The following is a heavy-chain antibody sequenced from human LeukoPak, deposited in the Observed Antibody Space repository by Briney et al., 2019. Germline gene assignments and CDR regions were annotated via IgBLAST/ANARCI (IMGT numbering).Heavy chain of an antibody. D-gene: IGHD3-10*01. CDR2: ISGSGGST. V-gene: IGHV3-23*01. CDR3: AKVRDYLYGSNANPLSYYYYMDV. Sequence: PGGSLRLSCAASGFTFSSYAMSWVRQAPGKGLEWVSAISGSGGSTYYADSVKGRFTISRDNSKNTLYLQMNSLRAEDTAVYYCAKVRDYLYGSNANPLSYYYYMDVWGKGTTVTVSS. J-gene: IGHJ6*03. CDR1: GFTFSSYA.